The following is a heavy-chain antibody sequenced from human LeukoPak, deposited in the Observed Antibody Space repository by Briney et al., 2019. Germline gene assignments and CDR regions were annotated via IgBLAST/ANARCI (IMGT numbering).Heavy chain of an antibody. CDR2: ISGSGGST. CDR1: GFTFSSYA. V-gene: IGHV3-23*01. Sequence: GGSLRLSCAASGFTFSSYAMSWVRQAPGKGLEWVSAISGSGGSTYYADSVKGRFTISRDNSKNTLYLQMNSLRAEDTAVYYCAKVTLGYRYGPYYFDYWGQGTLVTVSS. D-gene: IGHD5-18*01. J-gene: IGHJ4*02. CDR3: AKVTLGYRYGPYYFDY.